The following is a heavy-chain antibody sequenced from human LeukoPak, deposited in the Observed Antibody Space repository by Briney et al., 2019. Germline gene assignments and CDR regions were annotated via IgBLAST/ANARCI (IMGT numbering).Heavy chain of an antibody. Sequence: SETLSLTCTVSGVSMTTYDWSWIRQPPGKGLEWIAYSHNSGETKYNPSLQSRITISVDTSKNDFSLNLTSVPAADTAVYYCASQPGSKAAFDIWGQGTTVTVSA. CDR2: SHNSGET. D-gene: IGHD6-25*01. V-gene: IGHV4-59*08. CDR3: ASQPGSKAAFDI. J-gene: IGHJ3*02. CDR1: GVSMTTYD.